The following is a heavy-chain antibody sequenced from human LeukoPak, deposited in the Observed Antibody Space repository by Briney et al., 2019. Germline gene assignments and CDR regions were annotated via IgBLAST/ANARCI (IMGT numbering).Heavy chain of an antibody. CDR1: GGAFRGYY. V-gene: IGHV4-34*01. CDR2: INHSGST. D-gene: IGHD2-15*01. J-gene: IGHJ5*02. CDR3: ARGGACRGGSCRYYSRYNWFDP. Sequence: SETLSLTCAVYGGAFRGYYWSWIRQPPGKGLEWCGEINHSGSTNYNPSLKSRGTITVDTSKSEYSLKLCSVPAADSAVYYCARGGACRGGSCRYYSRYNWFDPWGQGTLVTVSS.